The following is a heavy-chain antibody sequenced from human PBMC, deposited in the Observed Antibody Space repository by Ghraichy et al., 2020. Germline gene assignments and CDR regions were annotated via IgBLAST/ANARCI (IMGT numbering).Heavy chain of an antibody. J-gene: IGHJ4*02. CDR2: IKQDGSEK. CDR3: ARVLYYYGSGFDC. Sequence: GGSLRLSCAASGFSFSTYWMSWVRQAPGKGLEWVANIKQDGSEKYYVDSVKGRFTISRDNAKNSLYLQMNSLRAEDTAVYYCARVLYYYGSGFDCWGQGTLVTVSS. D-gene: IGHD3-10*01. CDR1: GFSFSTYW. V-gene: IGHV3-7*03.